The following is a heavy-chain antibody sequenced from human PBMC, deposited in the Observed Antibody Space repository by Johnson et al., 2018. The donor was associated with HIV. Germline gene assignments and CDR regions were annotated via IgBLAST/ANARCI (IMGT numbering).Heavy chain of an antibody. CDR1: GFIFNSYG. D-gene: IGHD3-22*01. Sequence: QVQLVESGGGVVQPGGSLRLSCAASGFIFNSYGMHWVRQAPGTGLEWVAFIRYDGSNKYYADSVKGRFTISRDNSKNTLYLQMNSLRADDTAVYYCAKTYYYDSSGSRAFDIWGQGTMVTVSS. J-gene: IGHJ3*02. CDR2: IRYDGSNK. V-gene: IGHV3-30*02. CDR3: AKTYYYDSSGSRAFDI.